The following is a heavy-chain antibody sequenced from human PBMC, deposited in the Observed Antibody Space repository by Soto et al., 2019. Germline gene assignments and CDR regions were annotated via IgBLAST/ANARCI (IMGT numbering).Heavy chain of an antibody. CDR3: ARGGGYFDY. V-gene: IGHV3-72*01. Sequence: GGSLRLSCAASGFTFSDHYMDWVRQAPGKGLEWVGRTRNKANSYTTEYAASVKGRFTVSRDDSKNSLYLQMNSLKTEDTAVYYCARGGGYFDYWGQGTLVTVSS. CDR2: TRNKANSYTT. D-gene: IGHD2-15*01. CDR1: GFTFSDHY. J-gene: IGHJ4*02.